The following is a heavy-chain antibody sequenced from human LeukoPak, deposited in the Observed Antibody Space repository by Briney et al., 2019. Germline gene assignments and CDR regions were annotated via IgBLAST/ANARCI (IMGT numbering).Heavy chain of an antibody. V-gene: IGHV4-61*05. Sequence: SETLSLTCTVSGGSNSSSSYYWGWIRQPPGKGLEWIGYIYYSGNTNYNPSLKSRLTISIDTSKNQFSLKLSSVTAADTAVYYCARVYYSSSYDYWYFNLWGRGTLVTVSS. J-gene: IGHJ2*01. D-gene: IGHD6-13*01. CDR2: IYYSGNT. CDR1: GGSNSSSSYY. CDR3: ARVYYSSSYDYWYFNL.